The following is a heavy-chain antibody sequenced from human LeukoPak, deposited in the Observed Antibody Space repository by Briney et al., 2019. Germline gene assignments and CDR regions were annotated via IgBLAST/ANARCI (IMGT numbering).Heavy chain of an antibody. J-gene: IGHJ4*02. CDR1: GYTFTCYY. CDR3: ARGWLLDIAGPFDY. Sequence: GASVKVSCKASGYTFTCYYMHWVRQAPGQGLEWMGWINPNSGGTNYAQKFQGRVTMTRDTSISTAYMELSRLRSDDTAVYYCARGWLLDIAGPFDYWGQGTLVTVSS. CDR2: INPNSGGT. V-gene: IGHV1-2*02. D-gene: IGHD2-15*01.